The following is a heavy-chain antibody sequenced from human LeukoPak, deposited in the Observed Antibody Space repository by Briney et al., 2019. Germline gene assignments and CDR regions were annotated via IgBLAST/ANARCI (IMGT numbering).Heavy chain of an antibody. J-gene: IGHJ4*02. CDR3: ARASYSYDINGWVPFDY. CDR2: IYTSGST. V-gene: IGHV4-4*07. CDR1: GGSICSYY. Sequence: SETLSLTCTVSGGSICSYYWSWIRQPAGKGLEWIGRIYTSGSTNYNPSLKSRVTISGDTSKNQFSLRLSSVTAADTAVYYCARASYSYDINGWVPFDYWGQGTLVTVSS. D-gene: IGHD3-22*01.